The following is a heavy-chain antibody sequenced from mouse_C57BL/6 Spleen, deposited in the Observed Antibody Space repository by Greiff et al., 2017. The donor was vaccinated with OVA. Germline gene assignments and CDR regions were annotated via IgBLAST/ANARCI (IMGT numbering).Heavy chain of an antibody. CDR1: GYTFTDYY. CDR3: ARGAVVAYYYAMDY. V-gene: IGHV1-26*01. J-gene: IGHJ4*01. D-gene: IGHD1-1*01. Sequence: VQLQQSGPELVKPGASVKISCKASGYTFTDYYMNWVKQSHGKSLEWIGDINPNNGGTSYNQKFKGKATLTVDKSSSTAYMELRSLTSEDSAVYYCARGAVVAYYYAMDYWGQGTSVTVSS. CDR2: INPNNGGT.